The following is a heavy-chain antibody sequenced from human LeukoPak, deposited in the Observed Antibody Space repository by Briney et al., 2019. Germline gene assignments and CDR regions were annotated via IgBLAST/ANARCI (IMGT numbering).Heavy chain of an antibody. V-gene: IGHV4-59*11. CDR3: ARAPNYGPPDAFDI. Sequence: PSETLSLTCTVSGGSISSHYWSWIRLPPGKGLEWIGYIYYSGSTNYNPSLKSRVTISVDTSKNQFSLKLSSVTAADTAVYYCARAPNYGPPDAFDIWGQGTMVTVYS. CDR1: GGSISSHY. J-gene: IGHJ3*02. CDR2: IYYSGST. D-gene: IGHD4-17*01.